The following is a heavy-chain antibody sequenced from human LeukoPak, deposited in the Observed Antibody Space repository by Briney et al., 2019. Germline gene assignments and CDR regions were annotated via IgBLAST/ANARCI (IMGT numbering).Heavy chain of an antibody. V-gene: IGHV3-74*01. Sequence: GGSLRLSCAASGLTFSSYWMHWVRQAPGKGLVWVSRINSDGSSTSYADSVKGRFTISRDNAKNTLYLQMNSLRAEDTAVYYCARGRALYDILTLGYWGQGTLVTVSS. CDR3: ARGRALYDILTLGY. J-gene: IGHJ4*02. CDR2: INSDGSST. D-gene: IGHD3-9*01. CDR1: GLTFSSYW.